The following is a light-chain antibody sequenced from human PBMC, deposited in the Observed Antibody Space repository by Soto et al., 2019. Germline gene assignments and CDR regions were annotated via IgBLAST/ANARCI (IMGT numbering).Light chain of an antibody. J-gene: IGKJ4*01. CDR3: QQYGSSPPLT. Sequence: EIVLTQSAGTLSLSPVDRATLSCRATQSVASSYLAWYQQKPGQAPRLLIYGASSRATGIPDRFSGSGSGTDFTLTISRLEPEDFAVYYCQQYGSSPPLTFGGGTKVDIK. CDR1: QSVASSY. V-gene: IGKV3-20*01. CDR2: GAS.